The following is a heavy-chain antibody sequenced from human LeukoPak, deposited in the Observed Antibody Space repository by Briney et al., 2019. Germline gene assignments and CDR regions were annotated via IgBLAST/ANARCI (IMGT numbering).Heavy chain of an antibody. J-gene: IGHJ5*02. D-gene: IGHD3-3*01. Sequence: GASVKVSCKVSGYTLTELSIHLVREAPGKGLGGKRGFDPEDGETIYAQKFQGRVTMTEDTSTDTAYIELSSLRSEDTAVYYCATDSTIFGVVIPFDPWGQRALVTVSS. CDR1: GYTLTELS. CDR2: FDPEDGET. V-gene: IGHV1-24*01. CDR3: ATDSTIFGVVIPFDP.